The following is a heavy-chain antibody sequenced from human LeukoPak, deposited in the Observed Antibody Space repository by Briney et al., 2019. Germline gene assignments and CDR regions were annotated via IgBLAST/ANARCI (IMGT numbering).Heavy chain of an antibody. V-gene: IGHV1-8*01. D-gene: IGHD1-26*01. Sequence: ASVKVSCKASGYTFTSYDINWVRQATGQVLEWMGWMNPNSGNTGYAQKFQGRVTMTRNTSISTAYMELSSLRSEDTAVYYCARIRFSGSYYPLGYWGQGTLVTVSS. CDR3: ARIRFSGSYYPLGY. CDR1: GYTFTSYD. CDR2: MNPNSGNT. J-gene: IGHJ4*02.